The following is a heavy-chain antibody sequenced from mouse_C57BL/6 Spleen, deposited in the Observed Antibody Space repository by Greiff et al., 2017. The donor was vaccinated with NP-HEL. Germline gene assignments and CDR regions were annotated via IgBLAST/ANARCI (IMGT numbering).Heavy chain of an antibody. CDR2: IYPGDGDT. CDR1: GYAFSSYW. J-gene: IGHJ2*01. V-gene: IGHV1-80*01. D-gene: IGHD2-3*01. Sequence: VQLQQSGASVKISCKASGYAFSSYWMNWVKQRPGKGLEWIGQIYPGDGDTNYNGKFKGKATLTADKSSSTAYMQLSSLTSEDSAVYFCARKASGGYYDYWGQGTTLTVSS. CDR3: ARKASGGYYDY.